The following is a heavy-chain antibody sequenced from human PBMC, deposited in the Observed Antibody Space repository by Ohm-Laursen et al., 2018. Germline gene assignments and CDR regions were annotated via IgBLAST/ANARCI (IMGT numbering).Heavy chain of an antibody. CDR2: INHSGST. Sequence: SETLSLTCTVSGGSISSSSYYWGWIRQPPGKGLEWIGEINHSGSTNYNPSLKSRVTISVDTSKNQFSLKLSSVTAADTAVYYCARTGSSGYFDYWGQGTLVTVSS. CDR3: ARTGSSGYFDY. D-gene: IGHD6-13*01. CDR1: GGSISSSSYY. V-gene: IGHV4-39*07. J-gene: IGHJ4*02.